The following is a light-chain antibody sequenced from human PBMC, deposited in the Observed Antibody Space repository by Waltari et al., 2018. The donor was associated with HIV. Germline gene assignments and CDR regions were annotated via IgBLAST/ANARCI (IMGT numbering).Light chain of an antibody. CDR2: GTS. CDR1: QGISTY. CDR3: QQAYSFPLT. Sequence: QMTRSPFSVSAAVGDRVTVTCRASQGISTYLAWYQQKPGRAPKLLIFGTSTLQSGVPPRFRGSGSGTDFTLTISDLQPEDFATYYCQQAYSFPLTFGGGTRVE. J-gene: IGKJ4*01. V-gene: IGKV1-12*01.